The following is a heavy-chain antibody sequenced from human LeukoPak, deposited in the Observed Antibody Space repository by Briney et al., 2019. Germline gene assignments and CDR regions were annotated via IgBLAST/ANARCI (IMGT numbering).Heavy chain of an antibody. J-gene: IGHJ4*02. CDR2: IYYSGST. Sequence: PSETLSLTCTVSGGSISTYYWSWIRQPPGKGLEWIGYIYYSGSTNNNPSLKSRVTISVDTSKNQFSLKLSSVTAADTAVYYCAGHVPYSGYDIFDYWGQGTLVTVSS. V-gene: IGHV4-59*08. CDR1: GGSISTYY. D-gene: IGHD5-12*01. CDR3: AGHVPYSGYDIFDY.